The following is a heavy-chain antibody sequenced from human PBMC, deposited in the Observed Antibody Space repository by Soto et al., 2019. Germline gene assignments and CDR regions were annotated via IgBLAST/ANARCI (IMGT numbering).Heavy chain of an antibody. CDR3: ARPKGSYSSGYYYFDY. J-gene: IGHJ4*02. D-gene: IGHD6-19*01. CDR1: GGTFSTYA. Sequence: VSCKTSGGTFSTYAIYWVRQAPGQGLEWMGAIIPLFGTADYAQKFQGRVTITADESTSTAYMELSSLRSEDTAVYYCARPKGSYSSGYYYFDYWGQGTLVTVSS. V-gene: IGHV1-69*01. CDR2: IIPLFGTA.